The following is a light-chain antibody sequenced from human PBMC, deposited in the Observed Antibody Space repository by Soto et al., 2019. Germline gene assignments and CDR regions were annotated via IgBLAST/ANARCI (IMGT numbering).Light chain of an antibody. CDR1: QTIIRY. CDR2: AAS. Sequence: DIQMTQSPSSLSASVGDRVTITCRASQTIIRYLNWYQQKPGRAPNLLIYAASSLQSGVPSRFSGSGSGTEFTLTISSLQPEDFATYDCQQSYSTLFTFGPWTKVEIK. V-gene: IGKV1-39*01. J-gene: IGKJ3*01. CDR3: QQSYSTLFT.